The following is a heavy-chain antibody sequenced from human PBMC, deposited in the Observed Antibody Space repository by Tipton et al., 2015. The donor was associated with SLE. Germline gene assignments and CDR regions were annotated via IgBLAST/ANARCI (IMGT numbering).Heavy chain of an antibody. V-gene: IGHV4-39*07. CDR1: GGSISSSSYY. J-gene: IGHJ4*02. CDR3: ATALKVLVVYAMSGFDY. D-gene: IGHD2-8*02. CDR2: IYYSGST. Sequence: TLSLTCTVSGGSISSSSYYWGWIRQPPGKGLEWIGSIYYSGSTYYNPSLKSRVTISVDTSKNQFSPKLSSVTAADTAVYYCATALKVLVVYAMSGFDYWGQGTLVTVSS.